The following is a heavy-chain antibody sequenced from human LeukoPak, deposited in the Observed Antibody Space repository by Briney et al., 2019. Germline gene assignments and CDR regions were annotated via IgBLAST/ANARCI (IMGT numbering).Heavy chain of an antibody. V-gene: IGHV3-23*01. CDR3: AKDRRETETLTDGDFDS. CDR1: GFTFSNHA. Sequence: PGGSLRLSCVASGFTFSNHAMSWVRQSPGKGLEWVSGLSGRGDSKYYSDAVNGGFSISRDNSRNTLFLQLNRLRPEDTAVYFCAKDRRETETLTDGDFDSWGQGTLVTVSS. D-gene: IGHD5-24*01. CDR2: LSGRGDSK. J-gene: IGHJ4*02.